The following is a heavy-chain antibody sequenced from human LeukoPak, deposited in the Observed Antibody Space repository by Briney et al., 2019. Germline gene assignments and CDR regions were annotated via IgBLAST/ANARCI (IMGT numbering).Heavy chain of an antibody. CDR1: GGSISGYY. CDR2: IYYSGST. D-gene: IGHD3-22*01. CDR3: AGGYYDSSGYYLAAY. V-gene: IGHV4-59*01. J-gene: IGHJ4*02. Sequence: SETLSLTCTVSGGSISGYYWSWIRQPPGKGLEWIGYIYYSGSTNYNPSLKSRVTLSVDTSKNQFSLKLTSVTAADTAVYYCAGGYYDSSGYYLAAYWGQGTLVTVSS.